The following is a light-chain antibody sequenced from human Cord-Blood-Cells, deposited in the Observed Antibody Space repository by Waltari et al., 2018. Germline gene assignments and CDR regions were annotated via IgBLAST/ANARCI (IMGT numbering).Light chain of an antibody. CDR3: QSYDSSLSGYV. CDR2: GNS. Sequence: QSVLTQPPSVSGAPGQRVTISCTGSSSNIGAGYDEHWYQQLPGTAPKLLISGNSNRPSGVPDRFSGSKSGTSASLAITGLQAEDEADYYCQSYDSSLSGYVFGTGTKVTVL. V-gene: IGLV1-40*01. CDR1: SSNIGAGYD. J-gene: IGLJ1*01.